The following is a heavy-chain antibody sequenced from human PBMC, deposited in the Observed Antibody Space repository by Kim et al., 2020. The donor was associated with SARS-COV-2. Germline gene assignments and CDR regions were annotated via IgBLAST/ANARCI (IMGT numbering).Heavy chain of an antibody. CDR3: ARDVVGTVVAFDI. V-gene: IGHV1-69*01. Sequence: YSQKFQGRVTITGDESASTAYMELSSLRSEDTAVYYCARDVVGTVVAFDIWGQGTMVTVSS. D-gene: IGHD2-15*01. J-gene: IGHJ3*02.